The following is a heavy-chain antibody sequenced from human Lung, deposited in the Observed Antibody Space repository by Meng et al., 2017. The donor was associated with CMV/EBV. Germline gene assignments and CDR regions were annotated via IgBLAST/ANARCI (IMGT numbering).Heavy chain of an antibody. D-gene: IGHD3-9*01. CDR2: ITTDSRYI. V-gene: IGHV3-21*04. Sequence: GGSLRLSCAASGFTFNSYSMNWVRQAPGKGLEWISSITTDSRYIYYAASVKGRFTISRDNTKDSLYLQMDGLGADDTAVYFCARHRYFFDTWGQRTPVTVSS. CDR1: GFTFNSYS. J-gene: IGHJ4*02. CDR3: ARHRYFFDT.